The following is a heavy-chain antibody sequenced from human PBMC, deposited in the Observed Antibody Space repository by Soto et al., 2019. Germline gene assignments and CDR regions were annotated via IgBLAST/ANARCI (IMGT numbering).Heavy chain of an antibody. J-gene: IGHJ6*02. CDR2: IYPGDSRT. Sequence: GESLKISCKDSGYSFTNFWIAWVRQMPGKGLEWMGIIYPGDSRTTYSPSFQGQVIISVDKSINTAYLHWNSLKASDTAMYYCARLVTTGNYYYGMDVWGQGTTVTV. CDR1: GYSFTNFW. D-gene: IGHD4-4*01. CDR3: ARLVTTGNYYYGMDV. V-gene: IGHV5-51*01.